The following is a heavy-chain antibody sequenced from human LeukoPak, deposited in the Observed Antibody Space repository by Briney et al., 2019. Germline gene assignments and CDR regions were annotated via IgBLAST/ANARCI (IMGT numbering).Heavy chain of an antibody. CDR1: GITVSGNY. D-gene: IGHD4-23*01. Sequence: GGSLRLSCAASGITVSGNYMAWVRQAPGKGLEWASVIYSGGNTYHADSVKGRFNISRDNSKKTVYLQMNGLRVEDTAVYYCARLVTGTTVINSGWFDPWGRGTLVTVSS. J-gene: IGHJ5*02. CDR3: ARLVTGTTVINSGWFDP. V-gene: IGHV3-66*01. CDR2: IYSGGNT.